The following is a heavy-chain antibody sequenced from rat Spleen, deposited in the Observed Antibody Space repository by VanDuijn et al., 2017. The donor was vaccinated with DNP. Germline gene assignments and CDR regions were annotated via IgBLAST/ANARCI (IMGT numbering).Heavy chain of an antibody. V-gene: IGHV4-2*01. CDR1: GFLSHDYW. CDR3: ARYSLIKRMWDY. J-gene: IGHJ2*01. D-gene: IGHD1-2*01. CDR2: INTESSTI. Sequence: EVKLVESGGGLVQPGRSLTLSCAVSGFLSHDYWMGWVRQAPGKGLEWIGEINTESSTINYRHSVKGKFTISRDNAKNTLFLQMNSLRSEDMATYYCARYSLIKRMWDYWGQGVTVTVSS.